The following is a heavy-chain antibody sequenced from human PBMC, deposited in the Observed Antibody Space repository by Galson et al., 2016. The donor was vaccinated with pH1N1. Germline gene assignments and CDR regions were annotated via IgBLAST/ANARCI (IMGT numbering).Heavy chain of an antibody. D-gene: IGHD3-22*01. V-gene: IGHV1-69*06. CDR3: ARARNYYGNEAFDI. J-gene: IGHJ3*02. CDR1: GGSFSSFA. Sequence: SVKVSCKASGGSFSSFAINWVRQAPGQGLEWMGGIIAIFNTPNYAQDFQGRVTITADKPTTTVYLELSGLTSEDTAVYYCARARNYYGNEAFDIWGQGTMVIVSS. CDR2: IIAIFNTP.